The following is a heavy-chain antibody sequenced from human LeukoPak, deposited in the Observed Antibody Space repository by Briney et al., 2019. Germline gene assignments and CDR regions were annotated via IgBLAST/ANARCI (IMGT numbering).Heavy chain of an antibody. CDR1: GFDFRAYG. CDR3: ARGRGGPPFDF. Sequence: GGSLRLSRVASGFDFRAYGMHWVRQAPGQGLEYISAISADGGTTFHAESVKGRFTISRDNSKNTLYLQMGSLRIDDSALYYCARGRGGPPFDFWGHGTLITVSS. J-gene: IGHJ4*01. V-gene: IGHV3-64*02. D-gene: IGHD3-10*01. CDR2: ISADGGTT.